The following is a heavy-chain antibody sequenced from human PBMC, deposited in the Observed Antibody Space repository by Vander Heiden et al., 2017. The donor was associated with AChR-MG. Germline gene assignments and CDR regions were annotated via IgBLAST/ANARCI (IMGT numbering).Heavy chain of an antibody. CDR2: IIPIFGTA. D-gene: IGHD1-7*01. CDR3: QKMGLGMELTDY. CDR1: GGTFSSYA. V-gene: IGHV1-69*01. Sequence: QVQLVQSGAEVKKPGSSVKVSCKASGGTFSSYAISWVRQAPGQGFEWMGGIIPIFGTANYAQKFQGRVTITADESTSTAYMELSSLRSEDTAVYYCQKMGLGMELTDYWGQGTLVTVSS. J-gene: IGHJ4*02.